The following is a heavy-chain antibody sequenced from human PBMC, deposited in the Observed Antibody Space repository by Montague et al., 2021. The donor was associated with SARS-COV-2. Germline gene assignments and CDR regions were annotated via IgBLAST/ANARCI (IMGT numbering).Heavy chain of an antibody. Sequence: PALVKPTQTLTLTCTFSGFSLSTSGMCVSWIRQPPEKALEWLARIDWDDDKYYSTSLKTRLTISKDTSKNQVVLTMTNMDPVDTATYYCAREYSSGVYFDYWGQGTLVTVSS. CDR1: GFSLSTSGMC. J-gene: IGHJ4*02. CDR3: AREYSSGVYFDY. V-gene: IGHV2-70*11. D-gene: IGHD6-19*01. CDR2: IDWDDDK.